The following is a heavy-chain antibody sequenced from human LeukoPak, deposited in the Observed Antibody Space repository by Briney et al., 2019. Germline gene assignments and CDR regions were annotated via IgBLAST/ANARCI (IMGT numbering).Heavy chain of an antibody. D-gene: IGHD6-19*01. Sequence: PSETLSLTCTVSGGSISSYYWSWIRQPAGKGLEWIGRIYTSGSTNYNPSLKSRVTMSVDTSKNQFSLKLSSVTAADTAVYCCARALKQWLPEARGMDVWGQGTTVTVSS. CDR2: IYTSGST. CDR1: GGSISSYY. V-gene: IGHV4-4*07. J-gene: IGHJ6*02. CDR3: ARALKQWLPEARGMDV.